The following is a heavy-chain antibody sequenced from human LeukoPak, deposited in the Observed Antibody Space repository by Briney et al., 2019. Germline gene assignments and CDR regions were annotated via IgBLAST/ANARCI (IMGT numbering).Heavy chain of an antibody. D-gene: IGHD5-24*01. CDR1: GGSVSSGSYY. CDR2: IYYSGST. J-gene: IGHJ4*02. Sequence: PSETLSLTCTVSGGSVSSGSYYWSWIRQPPGKGLEWIGYIYYSGSTNYNPSLKSRVTISIDTSKNQFSLKLSSVTAADTAVYYCARDQRDGYLGFYFDYWGQGTLVTVSS. CDR3: ARDQRDGYLGFYFDY. V-gene: IGHV4-61*01.